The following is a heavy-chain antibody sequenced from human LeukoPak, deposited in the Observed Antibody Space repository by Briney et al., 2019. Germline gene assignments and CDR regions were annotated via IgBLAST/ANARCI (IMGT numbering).Heavy chain of an antibody. Sequence: ASVKVSCKASGYTFTSNDINWVRQAAGQGLEWMGWMNPHTGSAGYAQKFQGRVAMTRDTSISTVYMELSSLTSDDTAVSYCARIPQRVPHNWFDPWGQGTLVTVSS. V-gene: IGHV1-8*01. CDR2: MNPHTGSA. CDR3: ARIPQRVPHNWFDP. D-gene: IGHD1-1*01. J-gene: IGHJ5*02. CDR1: GYTFTSND.